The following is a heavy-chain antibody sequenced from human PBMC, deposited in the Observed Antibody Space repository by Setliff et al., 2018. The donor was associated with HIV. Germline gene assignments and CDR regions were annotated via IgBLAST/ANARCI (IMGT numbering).Heavy chain of an antibody. V-gene: IGHV4-39*01. J-gene: IGHJ4*02. CDR2: IHSSGST. CDR1: GGSISSFSYY. D-gene: IGHD1-26*01. CDR3: ASGEDSGTYGEPYDS. Sequence: SETLSLTCTVSGGSISSFSYYWAWIRQSQGKGLEWIGNIHSSGSTYYNPSVKSRVFISVDLCIKQFSLKLHSVTAADTAVYSCASGEDSGTYGEPYDSWGQGALVTVSS.